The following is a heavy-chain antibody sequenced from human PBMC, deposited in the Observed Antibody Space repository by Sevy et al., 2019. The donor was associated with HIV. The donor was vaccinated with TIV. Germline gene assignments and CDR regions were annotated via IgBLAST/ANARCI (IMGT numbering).Heavy chain of an antibody. D-gene: IGHD1-1*01. J-gene: IGHJ4*02. Sequence: GGSLRLSCAASGFSFSSHGMHWVRQAPGKGLEWQSVISYDGNKKYYADSVKGRLTISRDNSKNTLYLQMKSLRPEDTAVYYCARDGGWYNYAPSDYWGQGTLVTVSS. V-gene: IGHV3-30*03. CDR1: GFSFSSHG. CDR2: ISYDGNKK. CDR3: ARDGGWYNYAPSDY.